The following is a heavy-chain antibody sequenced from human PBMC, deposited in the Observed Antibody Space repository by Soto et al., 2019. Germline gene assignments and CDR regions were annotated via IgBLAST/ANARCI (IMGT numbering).Heavy chain of an antibody. CDR1: GYTFSNYW. V-gene: IGHV5-51*01. CDR2: IYPGDSKT. J-gene: IGHJ5*02. CDR3: ARYMYYDILTGHMA. Sequence: GESLKISCKGSGYTFSNYWIGWVRQMPGKCLEWMGIIYPGDSKTKYRPSFQGQVTISADKSISTAYLQWSSLKASDTAIYYCARYMYYDILTGHMAWGQGTLVTVSS. D-gene: IGHD3-9*01.